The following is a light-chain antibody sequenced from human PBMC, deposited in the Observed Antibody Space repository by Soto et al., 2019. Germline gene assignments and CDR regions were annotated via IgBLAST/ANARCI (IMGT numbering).Light chain of an antibody. CDR2: GAS. J-gene: IGKJ3*01. CDR3: QQYNNWTS. V-gene: IGKV3-15*01. Sequence: EIVMTQSPATLSVSPGERATLSCRASQSVSSNLAWYQQKPGQAPRLLIYGASTRATGIPDRFSGSGSGTAITLTISSLQSEDFAVAYCQQYNNWTSFGSGTKVDIK. CDR1: QSVSSN.